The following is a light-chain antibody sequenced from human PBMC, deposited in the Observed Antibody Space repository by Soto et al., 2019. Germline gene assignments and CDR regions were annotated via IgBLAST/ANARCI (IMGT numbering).Light chain of an antibody. Sequence: EIVLTQSPGTLSLSPGERATLSCRASQSVSSSYLAWYQQKPGQAPRLLIYGASSRATGIPDRFSGSGSGTDFTLTISRLEPEDAATYYCQNLDSAAFTFGPGTKVDIK. V-gene: IGKV3-20*01. CDR1: QSVSSSY. J-gene: IGKJ3*01. CDR2: GAS. CDR3: QNLDSAAFT.